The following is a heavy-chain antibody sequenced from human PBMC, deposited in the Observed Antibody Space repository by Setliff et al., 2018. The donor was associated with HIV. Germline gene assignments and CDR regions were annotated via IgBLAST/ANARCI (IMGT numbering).Heavy chain of an antibody. V-gene: IGHV4-39*07. CDR1: GGSISSSSYY. J-gene: IGHJ4*02. Sequence: KSSETLSLTCTVSGGSISSSSYYWGWIRQPPGKGLEWIGSIYYSGSTYYNPSLKSRVTISVDTSKNQFSLKLSSVTAADTAVYYCARVMGNYYDSSGYYADYWGQGTLVTVSS. D-gene: IGHD3-22*01. CDR3: ARVMGNYYDSSGYYADY. CDR2: IYYSGST.